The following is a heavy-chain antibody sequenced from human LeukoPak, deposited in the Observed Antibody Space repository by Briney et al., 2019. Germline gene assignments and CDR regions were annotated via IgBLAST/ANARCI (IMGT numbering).Heavy chain of an antibody. CDR1: GYSFTGYY. CDR2: INPNSGGT. V-gene: IGHV1-2*02. D-gene: IGHD2-15*01. J-gene: IGHJ4*02. CDR3: ARDRWELLRSVDY. Sequence: ASVKVSCKASGYSFTGYYMHWVRQAPGQGLEWMGWINPNSGGTNYAQKFQGRVTMTRDTSISTAYMELSRLRSDDTAVYYCARDRWELLRSVDYWGQGTLVTVSS.